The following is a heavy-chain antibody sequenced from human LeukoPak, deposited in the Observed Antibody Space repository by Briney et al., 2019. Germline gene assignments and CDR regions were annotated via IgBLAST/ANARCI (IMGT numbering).Heavy chain of an antibody. D-gene: IGHD3-22*01. J-gene: IGHJ4*02. CDR2: INHSGST. Sequence: PSETLSLTCAVYGGSFSGYYWSWIRQPPGKGLEWIGEINHSGSTNYNPSLKSRLTISVDTSKNQFSLKLSSVPAADTAVYYCARGLSSPYYYPKVYFDYWGQGTLVTVSS. V-gene: IGHV4-34*01. CDR3: ARGLSSPYYYPKVYFDY. CDR1: GGSFSGYY.